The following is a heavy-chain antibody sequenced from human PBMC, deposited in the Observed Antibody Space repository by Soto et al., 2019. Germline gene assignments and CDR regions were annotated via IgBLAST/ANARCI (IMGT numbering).Heavy chain of an antibody. V-gene: IGHV3-30*18. J-gene: IGHJ4*02. CDR3: AKDRTHYLRFLEWLAPGFDY. D-gene: IGHD3-3*01. CDR2: ISYDGSNK. CDR1: GFTFSSYG. Sequence: QVQLVESGGGVVQPGRSLRLSCAASGFTFSSYGMHWVRQAPGKGLEWVAVISYDGSNKYYADSVKGRFTISRDNSKNTLYLQMNSLRAEDTAVYYCAKDRTHYLRFLEWLAPGFDYWGQGTLVTVSS.